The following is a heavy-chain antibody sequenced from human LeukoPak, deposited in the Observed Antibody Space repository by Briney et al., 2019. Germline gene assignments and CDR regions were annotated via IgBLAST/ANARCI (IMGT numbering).Heavy chain of an antibody. D-gene: IGHD3-16*01. CDR1: GGSIGSFF. CDR3: ARSRGGYGDYGSWFDP. V-gene: IGHV4-59*01. CDR2: IHYSGST. Sequence: SETLSLTCAVSGGSIGSFFWSWIRQPPGKALEWIGYIHYSGSTKYNPSLKSRVTISVDTFENQFSLTLNSVTAADTAVYYCARSRGGYGDYGSWFDPWGQGILVTVSS. J-gene: IGHJ5*02.